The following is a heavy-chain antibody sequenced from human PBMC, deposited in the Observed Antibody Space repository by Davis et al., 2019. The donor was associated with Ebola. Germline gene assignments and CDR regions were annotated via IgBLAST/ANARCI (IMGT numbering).Heavy chain of an antibody. CDR1: GYTFTDYY. CDR3: ARGPSWELPIVGAIDI. Sequence: AASVTVSCKASGYTFTDYYMHWVRQAPGQGLEWMGRINPKSGGTNYAQKFQGRVTMTRDTSISTAYMELSRLRSDDTAVYYCARGPSWELPIVGAIDIWGQGTMVTVSS. CDR2: INPKSGGT. V-gene: IGHV1-2*06. J-gene: IGHJ3*02. D-gene: IGHD1-26*01.